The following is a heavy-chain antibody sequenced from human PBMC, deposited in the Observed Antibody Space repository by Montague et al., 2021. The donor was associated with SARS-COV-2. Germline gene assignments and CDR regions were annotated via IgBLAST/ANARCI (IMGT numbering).Heavy chain of an antibody. CDR2: IYSGGTT. D-gene: IGHD5-12*01. Sequence: SLRLSCAASGFSVSNNYMSSVRQAPGKGLEWVSVIYSGGTTHYADSVXXRLTISRDNSKNTLYVQVDSLRPEDTAVYYCAREGYSAYDYGGFDIWGQGTMVIVSS. CDR1: GFSVSNNY. V-gene: IGHV3-66*02. J-gene: IGHJ3*02. CDR3: AREGYSAYDYGGFDI.